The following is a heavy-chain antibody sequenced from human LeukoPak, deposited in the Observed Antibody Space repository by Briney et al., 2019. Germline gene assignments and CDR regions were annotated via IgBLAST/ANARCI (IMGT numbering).Heavy chain of an antibody. CDR1: GDSISTSTW. CDR3: ARGHNENNYKSTIDV. Sequence: PSETLSLTCAVSGDSISTSTWWNWVRQPPGKGLEWIGEIYHSGSTNRNPSLKSRVTISVDKTKNQFSLKLSSVTAADTAMYYCARGHNENNYKSTIDVWGQGTMVTVFS. V-gene: IGHV4-4*02. CDR2: IYHSGST. J-gene: IGHJ3*01. D-gene: IGHD1/OR15-1a*01.